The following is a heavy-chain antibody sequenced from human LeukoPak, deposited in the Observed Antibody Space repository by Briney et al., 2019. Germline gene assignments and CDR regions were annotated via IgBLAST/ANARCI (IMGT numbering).Heavy chain of an antibody. CDR1: GFNFRAFT. D-gene: IGHD4-23*01. V-gene: IGHV3-23*01. Sequence: GGSLRLSCGAFGFNFRAFTMHWVRHAPGKGLEWVSLFSRNGVTTYYAESVKGRFTISRDTSRNTVYLQMNSLRAEDTAVYYCARDRTVVVDYWGQGTLVTVSS. CDR2: FSRNGVTT. J-gene: IGHJ4*02. CDR3: ARDRTVVVDY.